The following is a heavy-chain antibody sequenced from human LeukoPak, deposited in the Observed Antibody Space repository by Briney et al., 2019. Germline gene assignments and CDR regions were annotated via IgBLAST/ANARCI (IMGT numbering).Heavy chain of an antibody. D-gene: IGHD3-9*01. V-gene: IGHV1-69*05. CDR1: GGTFSSYA. CDR3: ARLKGGYFGTLDY. Sequence: SVKVSCKASGGTFSSYAISWVRQAPGQGLEWMGGIIPILGTANYAQKFQGRVTITTDESTSTAYMELSSLRSEDTAVYYCARLKGGYFGTLDYWGQGTLVTVSS. J-gene: IGHJ4*02. CDR2: IIPILGTA.